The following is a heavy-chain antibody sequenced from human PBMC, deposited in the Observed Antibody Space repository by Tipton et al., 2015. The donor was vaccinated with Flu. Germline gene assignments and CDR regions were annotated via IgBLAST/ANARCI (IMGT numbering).Heavy chain of an antibody. V-gene: IGHV4-59*08. J-gene: IGHJ5*02. D-gene: IGHD4-11*01. CDR2: IFHTGST. CDR1: GFTFSTYW. CDR3: ARRDYSNYVSDPKSWFDP. Sequence: LRLSCAASGFTFSTYWMSWIRRPPGKGLEWIGNIFHTGSTYHNPSLKSRVTISVDTSKNQFSLKVFSVTAADTAVYYCARRDYSNYVSDPKSWFDPWGQGILVTVSS.